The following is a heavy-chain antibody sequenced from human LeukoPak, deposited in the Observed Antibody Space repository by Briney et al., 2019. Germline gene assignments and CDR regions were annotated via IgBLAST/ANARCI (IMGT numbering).Heavy chain of an antibody. CDR1: GFTFSNYW. J-gene: IGHJ4*02. CDR3: ARELSGSISRHFDY. V-gene: IGHV3-74*01. D-gene: IGHD2-15*01. Sequence: GGSLRLSCAASGFTFSNYWMHWVRQAPGKGPVWVSRINTDGNITTYADSVKGRFSISRDNAKNALYLQMNGLRAEDTAVFYCARELSGSISRHFDYWGQGTLVTVSS. CDR2: INTDGNIT.